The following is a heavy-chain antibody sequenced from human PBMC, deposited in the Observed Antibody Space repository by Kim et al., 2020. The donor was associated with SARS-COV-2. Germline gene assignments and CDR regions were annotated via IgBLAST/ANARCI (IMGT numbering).Heavy chain of an antibody. V-gene: IGHV1-69*04. J-gene: IGHJ2*01. D-gene: IGHD6-13*01. CDR1: GGTFSSYA. Sequence: SVKVSCKASGGTFSSYAISWVRQAPGQGLEWMGRIIPILGIANYAQKFQGRVTITADKSTSTAYMELSSLRSEDTAVYYCASGEAAAYPHNWYFDLWGRGTLVTVSS. CDR2: IIPILGIA. CDR3: ASGEAAAYPHNWYFDL.